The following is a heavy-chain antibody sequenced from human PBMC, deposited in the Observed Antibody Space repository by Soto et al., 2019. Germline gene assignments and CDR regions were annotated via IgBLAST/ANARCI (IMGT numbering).Heavy chain of an antibody. CDR3: ARVASDYINSADH. Sequence: EVQLLESGGGLVQPGGSLRLSCAASGFIFNAYAMTWVRQAPGKGLEWVSAIGGSGGNTYYAASVKGRFTISRDNSKDTVDLEMKRLRVDDPAVYFCARVASDYINSADHWGQGILVTVSS. D-gene: IGHD4-4*01. CDR1: GFIFNAYA. V-gene: IGHV3-23*01. CDR2: IGGSGGNT. J-gene: IGHJ4*02.